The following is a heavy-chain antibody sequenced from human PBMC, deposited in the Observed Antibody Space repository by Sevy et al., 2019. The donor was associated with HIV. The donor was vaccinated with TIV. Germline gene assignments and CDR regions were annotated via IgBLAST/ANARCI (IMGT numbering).Heavy chain of an antibody. D-gene: IGHD2-21*01. CDR3: ARLRVIASAPYYLDY. Sequence: GGSLRLSCAASGLIFSDYYMGWVRQAPGKGLEWVADISSGNTYTNYADSVKGRFTISRDNAKKSLYLQMNTLRAEDTPVYYCARLRVIASAPYYLDYWGQGALVTVSS. V-gene: IGHV3-11*06. CDR2: ISSGNTYT. CDR1: GLIFSDYY. J-gene: IGHJ4*02.